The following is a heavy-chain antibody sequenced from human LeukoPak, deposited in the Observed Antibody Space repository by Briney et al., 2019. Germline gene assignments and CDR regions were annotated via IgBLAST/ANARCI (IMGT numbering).Heavy chain of an antibody. V-gene: IGHV3-7*01. CDR3: AREPCSGGSCYLLDY. J-gene: IGHJ4*02. Sequence: GGSLRLSCAASGFTFSSYWMSWVRQAPGKGLEWVANIKQDGSEKYYVDSVKGRFTISRDNAKNSLYLQMNSLRAEDTAVYYCAREPCSGGSCYLLDYWGQGTLVTVSS. D-gene: IGHD2-15*01. CDR2: IKQDGSEK. CDR1: GFTFSSYW.